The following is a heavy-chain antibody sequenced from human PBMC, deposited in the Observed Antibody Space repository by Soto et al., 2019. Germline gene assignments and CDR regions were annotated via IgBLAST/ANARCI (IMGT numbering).Heavy chain of an antibody. CDR3: ARAGLGLQILVAYYFGSGMRY. V-gene: IGHV3-21*01. D-gene: IGHD3-10*01. J-gene: IGHJ4*02. Sequence: PGGSLRLSCAASGFTFSSYSMNWVRQAPGKGLEWVSSISSSSSYIYYADSVKGRFTISRDNAKNSLYLQMNSLRAEDTAVYYCARAGLGLQILVAYYFGSGMRYWGQGTLVTVSS. CDR2: ISSSSSYI. CDR1: GFTFSSYS.